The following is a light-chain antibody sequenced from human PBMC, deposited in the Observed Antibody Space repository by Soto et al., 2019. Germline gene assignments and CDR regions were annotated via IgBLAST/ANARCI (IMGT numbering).Light chain of an antibody. CDR2: GAS. CDR1: QTVARN. J-gene: IGKJ2*01. V-gene: IGKV3-15*01. Sequence: EIMMTQSPATLSVSPGERATLSCRASQTVARNLAWYQQKPGQAPRLLIHGASTRATGVSARFSGSGSGTEFTLTISSLQSEDFAVYYCQQYHNWPPQYTFGQGTMLQIK. CDR3: QQYHNWPPQYT.